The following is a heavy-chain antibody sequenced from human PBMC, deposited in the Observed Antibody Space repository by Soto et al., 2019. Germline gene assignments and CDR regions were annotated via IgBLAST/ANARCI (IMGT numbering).Heavy chain of an antibody. CDR2: ISSSSSTI. J-gene: IGHJ6*03. D-gene: IGHD6-19*01. CDR1: GFTFSSYS. V-gene: IGHV3-48*01. CDR3: ARDRQWLAPYYYYYMDV. Sequence: EVQLVESGGGLVQPGGSLRLSCAASGFTFSSYSMNWVRQAPGKGLEWVSYISSSSSTIYYADSVKCRFTISRDNAKNSLYLQMNSLRAEDTAVYYCARDRQWLAPYYYYYMDVWGKGTTVTVSS.